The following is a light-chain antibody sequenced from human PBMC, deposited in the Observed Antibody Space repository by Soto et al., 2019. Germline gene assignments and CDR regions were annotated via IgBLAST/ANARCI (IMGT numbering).Light chain of an antibody. CDR3: GSWDSSLSAYV. V-gene: IGLV1-51*01. CDR2: DDN. Sequence: QSVLPQPPSVSAAPGQKVTISCSGSSSNSGGNSVSWYQQLPGTAPKLLIYDDNKRPSGIPDRFSGSKSGTSATLGITGFQTGDEADYYCGSWDSSLSAYVFGTGTKVTVL. J-gene: IGLJ1*01. CDR1: SSNSGGNS.